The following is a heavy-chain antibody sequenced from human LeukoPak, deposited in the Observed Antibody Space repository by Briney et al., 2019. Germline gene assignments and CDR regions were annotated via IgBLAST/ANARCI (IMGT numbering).Heavy chain of an antibody. V-gene: IGHV3-74*01. CDR3: VRLLDRDY. CDR1: GFTFSNYW. D-gene: IGHD3-3*01. J-gene: IGHJ4*02. Sequence: GGSLRLSCAASGFTFSNYWMHSVRQAPGKGLVWVSRISTDGSSTNYADSVKGRFTISRDNARNTVYLQMNSLRAEDTAVYYCVRLLDRDYWGQGTLVTVSS. CDR2: ISTDGSST.